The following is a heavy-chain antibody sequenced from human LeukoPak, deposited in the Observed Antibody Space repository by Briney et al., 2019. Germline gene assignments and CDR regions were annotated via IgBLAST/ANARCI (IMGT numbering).Heavy chain of an antibody. V-gene: IGHV1-18*01. CDR3: ARDSGNQLWFELSLYYYGMDV. CDR1: GYTFTSYG. J-gene: IGHJ6*01. CDR2: ISAYNGNT. Sequence: ASVKVSCKASGYTFTSYGISWVRQAPGQGLEWMGWISAYNGNTNYAQKLQGRVSMTTDTSTSTAYMELRSLRSDDTAVYYCARDSGNQLWFELSLYYYGMDVWGEGTTGTVSS. D-gene: IGHD5-18*01.